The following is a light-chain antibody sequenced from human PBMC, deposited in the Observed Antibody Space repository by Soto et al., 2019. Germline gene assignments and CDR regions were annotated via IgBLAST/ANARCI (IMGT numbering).Light chain of an antibody. CDR1: QNINKN. V-gene: IGKV1-39*01. Sequence: DIPMSQSPSSLSASVGDSVTISCRASQNINKNLNWYQQKSGKAPSLLIYEASTFQSGVPSRFSGSGSGTDFTLAITNLQPEDLATYYCQQSFHTPYTFGQGTKLEI. J-gene: IGKJ2*01. CDR2: EAS. CDR3: QQSFHTPYT.